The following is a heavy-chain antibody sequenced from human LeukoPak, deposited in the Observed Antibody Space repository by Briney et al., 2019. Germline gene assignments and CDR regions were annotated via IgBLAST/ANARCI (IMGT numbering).Heavy chain of an antibody. CDR1: GFTFSYYA. J-gene: IGHJ4*02. CDR2: IRSDGSSK. V-gene: IGHV3-30*02. Sequence: GGSLRLSCAASGFTFSYYAMHWVRQAPGKGLEWVALIRSDGSSKNYADSVKGRFTISRDASKNTVYLQMNSLRAEDTAVYSCAKWSGDYPSYYLDYWGQGTLVTVSS. D-gene: IGHD4-17*01. CDR3: AKWSGDYPSYYLDY.